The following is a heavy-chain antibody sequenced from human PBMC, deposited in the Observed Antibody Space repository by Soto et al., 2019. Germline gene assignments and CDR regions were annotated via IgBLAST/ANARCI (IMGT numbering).Heavy chain of an antibody. CDR2: INHRGST. D-gene: IGHD2-8*01. V-gene: IGHV4-34*01. J-gene: IGHJ6*02. CDR1: GFTISRYG. CDR3: ARAPGYCTNGVCHASDYYGMDV. Sequence: FGSLRLSFAASGFTISRYGISWVLQPPLQVLQWRGEINHRGSTNYNPSLKSRFTISVDTSKNQFSLKLSYVTAADTAVYYCARAPGYCTNGVCHASDYYGMDVWGQGTTVTVSS.